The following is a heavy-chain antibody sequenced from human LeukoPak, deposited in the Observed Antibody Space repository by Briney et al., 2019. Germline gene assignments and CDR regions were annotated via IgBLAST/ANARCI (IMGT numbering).Heavy chain of an antibody. CDR1: GFTFGDYA. CDR3: TRPRPGIAAAGTGNWFDP. V-gene: IGHV3-49*03. CDR2: IRSKAYGGTT. Sequence: PGGSLRLSCTASGFTFGDYAMSWFRQAPGKGLEWVGFIRSKAYGGTTEYAASVKGRFTIPRDDSKSIAYLQMNSLKTEDTAVYYCTRPRPGIAAAGTGNWFDPWGQGTLVTVSS. J-gene: IGHJ5*02. D-gene: IGHD6-13*01.